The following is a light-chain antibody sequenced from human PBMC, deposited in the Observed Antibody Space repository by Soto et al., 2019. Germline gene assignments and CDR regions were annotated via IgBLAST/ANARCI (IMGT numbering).Light chain of an antibody. V-gene: IGLV2-11*01. CDR3: CSYAGNYICV. CDR1: SSDVGGYNY. J-gene: IGLJ1*01. Sequence: QSVLAQPRSVSGSPGQSVTISCTGTSSDVGGYNYVSWYQQHPGKAPKVMIYLVSKRPSGVPDRFSGSKSGNTASLTISGLQAEDEADYYCCSYAGNYICVFGTGTKVTVL. CDR2: LVS.